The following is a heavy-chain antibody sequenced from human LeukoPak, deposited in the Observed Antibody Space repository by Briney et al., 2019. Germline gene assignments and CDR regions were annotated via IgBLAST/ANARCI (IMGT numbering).Heavy chain of an antibody. J-gene: IGHJ4*02. CDR1: GFTFSRNW. V-gene: IGHV3-7*03. CDR2: IKQDGSEE. D-gene: IGHD3-22*01. CDR3: ARGNYYHDSSGHHYYFDY. Sequence: GGSLRLSCTVSGFTFSRNWMSWVCQAPGKGLEWVANIKQDGSEEYYVDSVKGRFTISRDNVKNSLYLQMNSLRAEDTAVYYCARGNYYHDSSGHHYYFDYWGQGTLVTVSS.